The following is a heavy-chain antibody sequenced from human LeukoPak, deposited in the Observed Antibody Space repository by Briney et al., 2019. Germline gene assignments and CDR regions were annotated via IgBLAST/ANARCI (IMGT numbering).Heavy chain of an antibody. CDR1: GFTFSRYG. J-gene: IGHJ4*02. V-gene: IGHV3-30*18. CDR2: ISYDGSKK. CDR3: AQDLPYYYCSRSSFDF. D-gene: IGHD3-10*01. Sequence: GGSLRLSCAASGFTFSRYGMHWVRQAPGKGLEWVADISYDGSKKYYADSVKGRFTISRDNAKNTLYLQMNSLRAEDPAVYYCAQDLPYYYCSRSSFDFWPQGTLLTVSS.